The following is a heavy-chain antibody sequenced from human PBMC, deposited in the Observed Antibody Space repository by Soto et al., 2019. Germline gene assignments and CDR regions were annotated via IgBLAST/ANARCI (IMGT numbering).Heavy chain of an antibody. V-gene: IGHV3-11*01. CDR1: GFTSSDHY. CDR2: ISDSGSAL. CDR3: ARDRSSSWYGRGYHYYGMDV. J-gene: IGHJ6*01. D-gene: IGHD6-13*01. Sequence: VQLVESGGGLVKPGGSLRLSCVASGFTSSDHYMSWIRQAPGKGLEWVSYISDSGSALYYADSVRGRFTISRDNAKNSLYLQMNSLRAEDTAVYYCARDRSSSWYGRGYHYYGMDVW.